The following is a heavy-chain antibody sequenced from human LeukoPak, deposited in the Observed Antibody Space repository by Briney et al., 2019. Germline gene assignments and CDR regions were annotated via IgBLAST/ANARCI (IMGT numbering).Heavy chain of an antibody. CDR3: AIYYDSTGGAFDI. V-gene: IGHV5-51*01. Sequence: GESLKISCKGSGYSLTSYWIGWVRQMPGKGLEWMGIIYPGDSGTRHSPSFQGQVTISADKSINTAYLQWSSLKASDTAMYYCAIYYDSTGGAFDIWGQGTLLSVSS. J-gene: IGHJ3*02. CDR1: GYSLTSYW. CDR2: IYPGDSGT. D-gene: IGHD3-22*01.